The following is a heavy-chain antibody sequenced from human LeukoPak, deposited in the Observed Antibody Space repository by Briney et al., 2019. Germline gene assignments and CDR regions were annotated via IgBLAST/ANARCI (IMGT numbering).Heavy chain of an antibody. CDR1: GGSISSYY. CDR2: IYYSGST. D-gene: IGHD2-21*02. Sequence: SETLSLTCTVSGGSISSYYWSWIRQPPGKGLEWIGYIYYSGSTNYNPSRKSRVAIPVDTSKNQFSLKLSSVTAADTAVYYCARDGGGDPRFDYWGQGTLVTVSS. J-gene: IGHJ4*02. V-gene: IGHV4-59*01. CDR3: ARDGGGDPRFDY.